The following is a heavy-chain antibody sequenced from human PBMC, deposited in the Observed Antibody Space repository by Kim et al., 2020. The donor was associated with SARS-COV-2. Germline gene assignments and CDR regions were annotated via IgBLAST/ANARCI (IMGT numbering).Heavy chain of an antibody. Sequence: TYPADTVKGRFTIPRDNAKNEVYLQMNGLRAEDTAVYYCVKGRGLGVWGKGTTVTVSS. J-gene: IGHJ6*04. CDR2: T. V-gene: IGHV3-23*01. CDR3: VKGRGLGV.